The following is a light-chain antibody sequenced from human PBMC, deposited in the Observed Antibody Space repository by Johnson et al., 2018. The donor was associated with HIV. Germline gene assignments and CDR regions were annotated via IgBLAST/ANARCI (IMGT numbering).Light chain of an antibody. V-gene: IGLV1-51*01. J-gene: IGLJ1*01. CDR1: SSNIGNNY. CDR3: GTWDSSLSAGDV. CDR2: DNN. Sequence: QSVLTQPPSVSAAPGQKVTISCSGSSSNIGNNYVSWYQQLPGTAPKLLIYDNNKRPSGIPDRFSGSKSGTSATLGITGLQTVDEADYYCGTWDSSLSAGDVFGTGTKGTVL.